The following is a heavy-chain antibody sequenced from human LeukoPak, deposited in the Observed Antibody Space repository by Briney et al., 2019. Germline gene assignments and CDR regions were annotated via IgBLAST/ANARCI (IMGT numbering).Heavy chain of an antibody. CDR3: AKGGGSIMDSGDY. V-gene: IGHV3-9*01. CDR1: GFTFDDYA. Sequence: SGGSLRLSCAASGFTFDDYAMHWVRQAPRKGLEWVSGISWSSGSIAYADSVKGRFIISRDNAKNSLYLQMNSLRVEDTALYYCAKGGGSIMDSGDYWGQGTLVTVSS. CDR2: ISWSSGSI. D-gene: IGHD3-16*01. J-gene: IGHJ4*02.